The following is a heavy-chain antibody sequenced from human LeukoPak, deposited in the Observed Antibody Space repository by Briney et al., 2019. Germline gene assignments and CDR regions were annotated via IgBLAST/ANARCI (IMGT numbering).Heavy chain of an antibody. V-gene: IGHV3-11*01. CDR3: ARDITYYYGSGSHYGMDV. Sequence: GGSLRLSCAASGFTFSDYYMSWIRQAPGKGLEWVSYISSSGSTIYYADSVKGRFTISRDNAKNSLYLQMNGLRAEDTAVYCCARDITYYYGSGSHYGMDVWGQGTTVTVSS. CDR2: ISSSGSTI. D-gene: IGHD3-10*01. J-gene: IGHJ6*02. CDR1: GFTFSDYY.